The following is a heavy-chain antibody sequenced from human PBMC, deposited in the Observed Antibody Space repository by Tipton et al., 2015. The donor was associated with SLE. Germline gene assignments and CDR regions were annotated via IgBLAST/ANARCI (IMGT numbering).Heavy chain of an antibody. CDR2: IYYSGST. CDR1: GGSISSSSYY. V-gene: IGHV4-39*07. CDR3: ARAQLALYDAFDI. D-gene: IGHD6-13*01. J-gene: IGHJ3*02. Sequence: GLVKPSETLSLTCTVSGGSISSSSYYWGWIRQPPGKGLEWIGSIYYSGSTCYNPSLKSRVTISVDTSKNQFSLKLSSVTAADTAVYYCARAQLALYDAFDIWGQGTMVTVSS.